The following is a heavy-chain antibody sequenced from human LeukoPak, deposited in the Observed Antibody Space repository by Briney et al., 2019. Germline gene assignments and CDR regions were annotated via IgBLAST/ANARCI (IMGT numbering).Heavy chain of an antibody. J-gene: IGHJ3*02. CDR2: ISAYNGNT. CDR3: ERDGRITMIVVVYHDAFDI. CDR1: GYTFTSYG. Sequence: EASVKVSCKASGYTFTSYGISWVRQAPGQGLEWMGWISAYNGNTNYAQKLQGRVTMTTDTSTSTAYMELRSLRSDDTAVYYCERDGRITMIVVVYHDAFDIWGQGTMVTVSS. D-gene: IGHD3-22*01. V-gene: IGHV1-18*01.